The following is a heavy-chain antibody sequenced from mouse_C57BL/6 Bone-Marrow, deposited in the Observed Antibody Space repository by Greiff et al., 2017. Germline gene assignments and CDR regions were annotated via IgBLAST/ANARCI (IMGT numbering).Heavy chain of an antibody. Sequence: EVKVEESGGGLVQPGGSMKLSCVASGFTFSNYWMNWVRQSPEKGLEWVAQIRLKYDNYATHYAVSVKGRFTISRDASTSSVYLQMNNLRAEDTGIYYCTGDDYWGQGTTLTVSS. V-gene: IGHV6-3*01. CDR1: GFTFSNYW. CDR2: IRLKYDNYAT. CDR3: TGDDY. J-gene: IGHJ2*01.